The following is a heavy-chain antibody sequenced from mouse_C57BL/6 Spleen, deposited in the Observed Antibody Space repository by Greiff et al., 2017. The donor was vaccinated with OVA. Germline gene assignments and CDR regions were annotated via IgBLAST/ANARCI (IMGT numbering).Heavy chain of an antibody. V-gene: IGHV1-52*01. CDR1: GYTFTSYW. CDR2: IDPSDSET. Sequence: QVQLQQPGAELVRPGSSVKLSCKASGYTFTSYWMHWVKQRPIQGLEWIGNIDPSDSETHYNQKFKDKATLTVDKSSSTAYMQLSSLTSDDSAVYYCARKGELGGAWFAYWGQGTLVTVSA. J-gene: IGHJ3*01. D-gene: IGHD4-1*01. CDR3: ARKGELGGAWFAY.